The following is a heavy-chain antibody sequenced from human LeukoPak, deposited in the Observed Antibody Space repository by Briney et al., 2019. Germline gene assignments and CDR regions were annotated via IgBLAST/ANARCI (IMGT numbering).Heavy chain of an antibody. Sequence: GGSLRLSCAASGFTFSSYSMNWVRQAPGKGLEWVSSISSSSSYIYYADSVKGRFTISRDNAKNSLYPQMNSLRAEDTAVYYCARVFDYGDYALDYWGQGTLVTVSS. CDR3: ARVFDYGDYALDY. J-gene: IGHJ4*02. CDR2: ISSSSSYI. D-gene: IGHD4-17*01. V-gene: IGHV3-21*01. CDR1: GFTFSSYS.